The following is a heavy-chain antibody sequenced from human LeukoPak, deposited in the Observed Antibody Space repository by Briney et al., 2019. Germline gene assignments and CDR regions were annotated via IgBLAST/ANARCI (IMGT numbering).Heavy chain of an antibody. Sequence: SETLSLTCTVSGGSIRSSYYYWSWIRQPPGKGLEWIGEINHSGSTNYNPSLKSRVTISVDTSKSQFSLKLSSVTAADTAVYYCAAYYFDSSTKGQNWGQGTLVTVSS. CDR2: INHSGST. V-gene: IGHV4-39*07. CDR1: GGSIRSSYYY. CDR3: AAYYFDSSTKGQN. D-gene: IGHD3-22*01. J-gene: IGHJ4*02.